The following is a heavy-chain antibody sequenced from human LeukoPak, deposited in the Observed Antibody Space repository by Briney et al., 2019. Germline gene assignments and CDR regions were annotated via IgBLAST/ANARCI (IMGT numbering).Heavy chain of an antibody. V-gene: IGHV4-61*08. J-gene: IGHJ5*02. CDR2: IYYSGST. CDR3: ARRPSGRQHEGGNWFDP. CDR1: NDSISSGDYY. D-gene: IGHD1-26*01. Sequence: PSETLSLTCTVSNDSISSGDYYWSWIRQPPGKGLEWIGYIYYSGSTNYNPSLKSRVTISVDTSKNQFSLKLSSVTAADTAVYYCARRPSGRQHEGGNWFDPWGQGTLVTVSS.